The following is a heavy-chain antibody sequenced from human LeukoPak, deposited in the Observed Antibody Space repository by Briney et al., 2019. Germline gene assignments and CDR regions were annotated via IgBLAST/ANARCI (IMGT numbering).Heavy chain of an antibody. V-gene: IGHV3-23*01. CDR1: RYSFDKYA. J-gene: IGHJ5*02. Sequence: PGGSLRLSCEGSRYSFDKYAMTWVRQAPGKGLEWVSSINGGGDITYYAESVKGRFTVSRDNSKNTLFLQMNSLRAEDTAVYYCANEDWFDPWGQGTLVTVSS. CDR3: ANEDWFDP. CDR2: INGGGDIT.